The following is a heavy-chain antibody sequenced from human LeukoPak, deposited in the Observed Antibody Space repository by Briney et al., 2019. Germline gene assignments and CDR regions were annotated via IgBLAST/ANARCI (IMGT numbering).Heavy chain of an antibody. CDR1: GFTFSSYS. Sequence: GGSLRLSCAASGFTFSSYSMNWVRQAPGKGLEWVSSISSSSSYIYYADSVKGRFTISRDNAKNSLYLQMNSLRAEDSAVYYCARDDSGGLTDFWGRGTLVTVSS. D-gene: IGHD6-19*01. CDR3: ARDDSGGLTDF. V-gene: IGHV3-21*01. J-gene: IGHJ4*02. CDR2: ISSSSSYI.